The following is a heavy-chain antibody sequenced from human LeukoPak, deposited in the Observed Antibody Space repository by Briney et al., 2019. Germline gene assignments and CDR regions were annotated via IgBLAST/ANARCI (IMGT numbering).Heavy chain of an antibody. V-gene: IGHV1-46*01. CDR2: INPSGGST. CDR3: ATDRSRDAFDI. CDR1: GYTFTGYY. Sequence: ASVKVSCKASGYTFTGYYMHWVRQAPGQGLEWMGIINPSGGSTSYAQKFQGRVTMTRDMSTSTVYMELSSLRSEDTAVYYCATDRSRDAFDIWGQGTMVTVSS. J-gene: IGHJ3*02.